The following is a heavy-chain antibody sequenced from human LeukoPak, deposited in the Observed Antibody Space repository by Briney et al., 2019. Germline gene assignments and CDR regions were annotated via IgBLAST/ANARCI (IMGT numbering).Heavy chain of an antibody. CDR2: ISAYNGNT. Sequence: GASVKVSCKASGYTFTSYGISWVRQAPGQGLEWMGWISAYNGNTNYAQKLQGRVTMTTDTSTSTAYMELRSLRSDDTAVYYCAREYYGSGSYYPFDYWGQGTLVTVSS. CDR3: AREYYGSGSYYPFDY. CDR1: GYTFTSYG. J-gene: IGHJ4*02. V-gene: IGHV1-18*01. D-gene: IGHD3-10*01.